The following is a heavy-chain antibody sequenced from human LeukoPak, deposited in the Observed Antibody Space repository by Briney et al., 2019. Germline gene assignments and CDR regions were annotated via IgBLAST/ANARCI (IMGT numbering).Heavy chain of an antibody. J-gene: IGHJ4*02. CDR1: GGSISSGGYY. D-gene: IGHD2-15*01. CDR2: IYYSGST. Sequence: PSQTLSLTCTVSGGSISSGGYYWSWIRQHPGKGLEWIGYIYYSGSTYYNPSLKSRVTISVDTSKNQFSLKLSSVTAADTAVYYCARVYCSGGSCYVPQNFDYWGQGTLVTVSS. V-gene: IGHV4-31*03. CDR3: ARVYCSGGSCYVPQNFDY.